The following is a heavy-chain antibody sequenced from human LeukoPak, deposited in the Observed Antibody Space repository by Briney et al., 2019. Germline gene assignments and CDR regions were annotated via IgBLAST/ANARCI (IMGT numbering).Heavy chain of an antibody. Sequence: GGSLRLSCAASGFTFSGFEMNWGRQAPGKGLEWVSFISDSGTATYYADSVKGRFTISRDNSKNSLYLQMSSLRAEDTAVYFCARTLDYWGQGTLVTVSS. CDR2: ISDSGTAT. CDR1: GFTFSGFE. J-gene: IGHJ4*02. V-gene: IGHV3-48*03. CDR3: ARTLDY.